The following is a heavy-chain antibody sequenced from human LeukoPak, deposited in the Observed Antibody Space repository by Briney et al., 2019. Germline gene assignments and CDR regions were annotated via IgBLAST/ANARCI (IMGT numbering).Heavy chain of an antibody. Sequence: SETLSLTCTVSGGSISSYYWSWIRQPAGKGLEWIGRIYTSGSTNYNPSLKSRVTMSVDTSKNQFSLKLSSVTAADTAVYYCAKDLVKFSVSLGRYVASFDYWGQGTLVTVSS. J-gene: IGHJ4*02. D-gene: IGHD4-23*01. CDR2: IYTSGST. V-gene: IGHV4-4*07. CDR1: GGSISSYY. CDR3: AKDLVKFSVSLGRYVASFDY.